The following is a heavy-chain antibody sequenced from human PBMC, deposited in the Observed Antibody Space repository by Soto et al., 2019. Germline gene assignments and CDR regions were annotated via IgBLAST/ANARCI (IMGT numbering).Heavy chain of an antibody. D-gene: IGHD3-10*01. CDR2: MNPNSGNT. J-gene: IGHJ4*02. CDR3: ARLYGSGSYYNPETDPDFDY. CDR1: GYTFTSYD. Sequence: GASVKVSCKASGYTFTSYDINWVRQATGQGLEWMGWMNPNSGNTGYAQKFQGRVTMTRNTSISTAYMELSSLRSEDTAVYYCARLYGSGSYYNPETDPDFDYWGQGTLVTVSS. V-gene: IGHV1-8*01.